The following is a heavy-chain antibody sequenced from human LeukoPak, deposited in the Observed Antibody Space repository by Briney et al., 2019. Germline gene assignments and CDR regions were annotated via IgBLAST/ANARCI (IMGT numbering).Heavy chain of an antibody. D-gene: IGHD2-2*01. CDR3: ARGFQYCSSTSCYESYFDY. Sequence: GGSLRLSCAASGFTFSSYAMHWVRQAPGKGLEWVAVISYDGSNKYYADSVKGRFTISRDNSKNTLYLQMNSLRAEDTAVYYYARGFQYCSSTSCYESYFDYWGQGTLVTVSS. J-gene: IGHJ4*02. V-gene: IGHV3-30*04. CDR2: ISYDGSNK. CDR1: GFTFSSYA.